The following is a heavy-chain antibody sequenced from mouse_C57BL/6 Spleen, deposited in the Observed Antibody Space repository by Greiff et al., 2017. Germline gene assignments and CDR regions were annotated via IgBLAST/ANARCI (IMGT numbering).Heavy chain of an antibody. CDR1: GFTFSSYG. CDR2: ISSGGSYT. CDR3: AREGYDYGQAWFAY. J-gene: IGHJ3*01. D-gene: IGHD2-4*01. Sequence: EVQLVESGGDLVKPGGSLKLSCAASGFTFSSYGMSWVRQTPDKRLEWVATISSGGSYTYYPDSVKGRFTISRDNAKNTLYLQMSSLKSEDTAMYYCAREGYDYGQAWFAYWGQGTLVTVSA. V-gene: IGHV5-6*01.